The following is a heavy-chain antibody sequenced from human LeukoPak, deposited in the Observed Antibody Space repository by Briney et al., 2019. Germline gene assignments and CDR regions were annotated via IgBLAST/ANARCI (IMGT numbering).Heavy chain of an antibody. CDR2: INPSGGST. CDR1: GSTFTSYY. D-gene: IGHD6-13*01. CDR3: ARHSSSWVFDY. J-gene: IGHJ4*02. Sequence: ASVKVSCKASGSTFTSYYMHWVRQAPGQGLEWMGIINPSGGSTSYAQKFQGRVTMTRDTSTSTVYMELSSLRSEDTAVYYCARHSSSWVFDYWGQGTLVTVSS. V-gene: IGHV1-46*01.